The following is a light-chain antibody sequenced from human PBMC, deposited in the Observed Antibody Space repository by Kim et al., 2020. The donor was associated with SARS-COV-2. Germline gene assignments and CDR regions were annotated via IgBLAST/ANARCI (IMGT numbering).Light chain of an antibody. J-gene: IGKJ1*01. CDR3: QQHAHSPLT. V-gene: IGKV3-20*01. CDR2: GAS. Sequence: SPGERATLCCRASQSFTSNYLAWYQQKPGQAPRLLIYGASSRATGIPDRFSGSGSGTDFTLTISRLEPEDFAVYYCQQHAHSPLTFGQGTKVDIK. CDR1: QSFTSNY.